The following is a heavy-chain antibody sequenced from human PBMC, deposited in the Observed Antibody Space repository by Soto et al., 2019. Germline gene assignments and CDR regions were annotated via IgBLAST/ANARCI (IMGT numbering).Heavy chain of an antibody. CDR2: ISMSSSYI. CDR1: GFTFSNYN. CDR3: SRGSGYHGSAPRYMDV. V-gene: IGHV3-21*01. Sequence: EVQLVESGGGLVQPGGSLRLSCATSGFTFSNYNMNWVRQAPGKGLEWVSYISMSSSYIYYADSVKGRFTISRDSAKNALHGQMSSLRVEDTAVYYCSRGSGYHGSAPRYMDVWGKGTTVTVSS. D-gene: IGHD5-12*01. J-gene: IGHJ6*03.